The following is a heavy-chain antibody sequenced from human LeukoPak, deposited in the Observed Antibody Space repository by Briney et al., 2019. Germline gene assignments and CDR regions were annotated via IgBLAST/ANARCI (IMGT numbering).Heavy chain of an antibody. Sequence: GGSLRLFCAASGFTFSSYALSWVRQAPGNGLEWVSGISGSGGSTYYADSVKGRFTISRDNSKNTLYLQMSSLRAEDTAVYYCARGRGGPTGLNYFDYWGQGTLVTVSS. CDR1: GFTFSSYA. CDR3: ARGRGGPTGLNYFDY. D-gene: IGHD1-1*01. J-gene: IGHJ4*02. CDR2: ISGSGGST. V-gene: IGHV3-23*01.